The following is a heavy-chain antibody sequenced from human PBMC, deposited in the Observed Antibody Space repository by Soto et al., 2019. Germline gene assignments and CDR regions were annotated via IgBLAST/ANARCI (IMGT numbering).Heavy chain of an antibody. D-gene: IGHD2-2*01. CDR1: GFTFSSYW. Sequence: PGGSLRLSCAASGFTFSSYWMHWVRQAPGKGLVWVSRINSDGSSTSYADSVKGRFTISRDNAKNTLYLQMNSLRAEDTAVYYCARDYEGAYQLLSPLDYWGQGTLVTVSS. CDR3: ARDYEGAYQLLSPLDY. J-gene: IGHJ4*02. V-gene: IGHV3-74*01. CDR2: INSDGSST.